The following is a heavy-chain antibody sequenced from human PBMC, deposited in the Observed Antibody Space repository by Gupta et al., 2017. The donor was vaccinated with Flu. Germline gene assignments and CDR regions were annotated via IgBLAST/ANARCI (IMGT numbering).Heavy chain of an antibody. CDR3: AKDRSGNPAIDY. Sequence: EVKLFESGGGLVKPGGSQRPSCAVSGLTFSDYAMNWVRQAPGKGLEWVSSIAAAGDRTYYADSVMGRFTISRDNSKNTLYLQMTSLRGDDTALYYCAKDRSGNPAIDYWGQGTLVTVSA. CDR1: GLTFSDYA. V-gene: IGHV3-23*01. D-gene: IGHD6-13*01. J-gene: IGHJ4*02. CDR2: IAAAGDRT.